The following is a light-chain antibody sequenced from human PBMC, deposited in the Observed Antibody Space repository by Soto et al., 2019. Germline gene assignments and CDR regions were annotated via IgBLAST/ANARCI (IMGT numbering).Light chain of an antibody. CDR1: ESVNNGF. Sequence: SVHKKFASALCWSRGERVALACRASESVNNGFLAWYQQKPGQVPRLLIYGASSRATGIPDRFSGSGSGPDFTLTICRLAPDDFALYYCHQSARSPYTLGQGTKVDIK. V-gene: IGKV3-20*01. J-gene: IGKJ2*01. CDR2: GAS. CDR3: HQSARSPYT.